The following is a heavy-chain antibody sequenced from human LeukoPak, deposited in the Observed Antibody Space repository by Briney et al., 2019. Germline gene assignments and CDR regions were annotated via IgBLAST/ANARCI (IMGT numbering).Heavy chain of an antibody. CDR1: GYIFTSYG. V-gene: IGHV1-18*01. D-gene: IGHD3-10*01. CDR2: ISALNGNT. CDR3: ARDPEGVTPLDY. J-gene: IGHJ4*02. Sequence: ASVTVSCAASGYIFTSYGFAWVRQAPGQGLEWMGWISALNGNTNYSQKFQGRVTMTTDTSTSTAYMELRSLTSDDTAMYYCARDPEGVTPLDYWGQGTLVTASS.